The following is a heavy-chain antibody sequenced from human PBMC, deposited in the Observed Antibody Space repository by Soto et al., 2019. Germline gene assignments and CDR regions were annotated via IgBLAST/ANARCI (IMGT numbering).Heavy chain of an antibody. CDR1: GFTFSSYG. Sequence: SGGSLRLSCAASGFTFSSYGMHWVRQAPGKGLEWVAVIWYDGSNKYYADSVKGRFTISRDNSKNTLYLQMNSLRAEDTAVYYCAREDIVVVPAAIGRYYYGMDVWGQGTTVTVSS. CDR2: IWYDGSNK. J-gene: IGHJ6*02. V-gene: IGHV3-33*01. D-gene: IGHD2-2*02. CDR3: AREDIVVVPAAIGRYYYGMDV.